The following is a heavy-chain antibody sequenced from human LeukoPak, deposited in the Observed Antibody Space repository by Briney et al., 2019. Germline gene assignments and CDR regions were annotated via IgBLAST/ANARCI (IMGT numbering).Heavy chain of an antibody. CDR2: ISYDGSNK. Sequence: PGRSLRLSCAASGFTFSSYAMHWVRQAPGKGLEWVAVISYDGSNKYYADSVKGRFTISRDNSKNTLYLQMNSLRAEDTAVYYCARARGYSYGPNLKDDAFDIWGQGTMVTVSS. CDR3: ARARGYSYGPNLKDDAFDI. V-gene: IGHV3-30-3*01. D-gene: IGHD5-18*01. J-gene: IGHJ3*02. CDR1: GFTFSSYA.